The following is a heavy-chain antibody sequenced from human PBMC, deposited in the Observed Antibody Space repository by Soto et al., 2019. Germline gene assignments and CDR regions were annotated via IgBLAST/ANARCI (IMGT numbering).Heavy chain of an antibody. J-gene: IGHJ4*01. Sequence: QVRLIQSGPEMMQPGASVRVSCTASGFTALSYAFHWVRQAPGQGPEWLGWLNGGVDGTSYSQRLQGRVTISRDTSTNTVYLEVKSLTSEDTAVYYCAREVKGVTSFDYWGQEPWSPSPQ. CDR2: LNGGVDGT. CDR3: AREVKGVTSFDY. D-gene: IGHD3-10*01. V-gene: IGHV1-3*01. CDR1: GFTALSYA.